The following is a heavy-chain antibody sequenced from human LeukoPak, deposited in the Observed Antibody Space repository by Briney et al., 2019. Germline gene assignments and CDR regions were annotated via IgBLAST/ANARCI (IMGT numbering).Heavy chain of an antibody. D-gene: IGHD6-13*01. CDR2: INPNSGGR. Sequence: ASVKVSCKAAGYTFTSYYIHWVRQAPGQGLEWMGWINPNSGGRSAAPKFQGRGTMTGDTSISTAYMELNSLTSDDTAVYYCARVRAAAGAGDFDYWGQGTLVTVSS. J-gene: IGHJ4*02. CDR1: GYTFTSYY. CDR3: ARVRAAAGAGDFDY. V-gene: IGHV1-2*02.